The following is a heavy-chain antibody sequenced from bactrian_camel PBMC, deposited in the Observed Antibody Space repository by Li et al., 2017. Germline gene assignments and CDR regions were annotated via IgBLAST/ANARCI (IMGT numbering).Heavy chain of an antibody. CDR2: INTAGGST. J-gene: IGHJ6*01. D-gene: IGHD5*01. CDR1: GSTSIHYC. CDR3: VSQEPSTTGFGF. Sequence: HGQLVESGGGSVQAGGSLRLSCKVSGSTSIHYCMGWFRQAPGKEREGVATINTAGGSTDYADSVKGRFTSSRDNTKNTLYLQMNNLKPEDTAVYYCVSQEPSTTGFGFWGQGTQVTVS. V-gene: IGHV3S1*01.